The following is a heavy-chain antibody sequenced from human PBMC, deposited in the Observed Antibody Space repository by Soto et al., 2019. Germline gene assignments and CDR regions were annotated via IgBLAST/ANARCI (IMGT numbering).Heavy chain of an antibody. CDR1: GFTFSSYA. CDR2: ISSDGVNK. CDR3: ARRLTTTVSALGY. Sequence: QVQLVESGGGVVQPGGSLTLSCKASGFTFSSYAIHWVRQAPGKGLEWVSVISSDGVNKHSAESVRGRFVISRDNSKNTVHLGMNRLRLEDTAVYFCARRLTTTVSALGYWGQGSLVNVSS. D-gene: IGHD4-17*01. V-gene: IGHV3-30*09. J-gene: IGHJ4*02.